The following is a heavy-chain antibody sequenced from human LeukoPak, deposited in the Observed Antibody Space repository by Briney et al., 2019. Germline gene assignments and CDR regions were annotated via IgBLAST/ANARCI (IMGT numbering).Heavy chain of an antibody. J-gene: IGHJ4*02. D-gene: IGHD1-26*01. CDR3: TTDWDR. CDR2: INSKTDGGTT. V-gene: IGHV3-15*01. Sequence: GGSLRLSSAASGFTFSNAWMSWVRPAPGKGLEWGGRINSKTDGGTTDYAAPVKGRLTISRDDSKNTLYLQMNSLKTEDTAVYYCTTDWDRWGQGTLVTVPS. CDR1: GFTFSNAW.